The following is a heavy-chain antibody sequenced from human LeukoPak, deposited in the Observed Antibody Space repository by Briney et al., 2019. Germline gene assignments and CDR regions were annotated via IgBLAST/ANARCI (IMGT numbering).Heavy chain of an antibody. CDR2: INWNGGST. CDR1: GFTFEDYG. J-gene: IGHJ4*02. V-gene: IGHV3-20*04. D-gene: IGHD4-17*01. Sequence: GGSLRLSCAASGFTFEDYGMTWVRQAPGKGLDWASGINWNGGSTGYADFVKGRFTISRDNAKNSLYLQMNSLRAEDTAFYYCARVASRTYGDYFDYWGQGTLVTVSS. CDR3: ARVASRTYGDYFDY.